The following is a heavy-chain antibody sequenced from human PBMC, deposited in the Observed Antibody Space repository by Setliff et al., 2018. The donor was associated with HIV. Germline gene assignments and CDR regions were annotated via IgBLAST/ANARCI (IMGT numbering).Heavy chain of an antibody. CDR1: GGSISGHY. CDR3: ARDRRHYYDSSGYYYGMDV. D-gene: IGHD3-22*01. V-gene: IGHV4-31*03. CDR2: IYYSGST. Sequence: KPSETLSLTCTVSGGSISGHYWSWIRQHPGKGLEWIGYIYYSGSTYYNPSLKSRVTISVDTSKNQFSLKLSSVTAADTAVYYCARDRRHYYDSSGYYYGMDVWGQGTTVTVSS. J-gene: IGHJ6*02.